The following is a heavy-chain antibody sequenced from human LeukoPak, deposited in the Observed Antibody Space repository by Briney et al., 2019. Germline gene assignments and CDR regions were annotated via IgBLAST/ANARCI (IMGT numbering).Heavy chain of an antibody. CDR2: IDGSNYI. CDR3: ARDEGLPAEFFQH. J-gene: IGHJ1*01. D-gene: IGHD3/OR15-3a*01. CDR1: GFAFSLYN. V-gene: IGHV3-21*01. Sequence: GGSLRLSCAASGFAFSLYNMNWVRQAPGKGLEWVSCIDGSNYIYYADSVKGRFTVSRDNAKNLLYLQLNRLRAEDTAVYYCARDEGLPAEFFQHWGQGTLVTVSS.